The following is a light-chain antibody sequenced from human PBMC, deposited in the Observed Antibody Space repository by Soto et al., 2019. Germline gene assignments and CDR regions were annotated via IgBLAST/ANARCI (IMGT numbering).Light chain of an antibody. J-gene: IGKJ2*01. Sequence: DIPMTQSPSTLSASVGDRVTITCRASQSISSWLAWYQQKPGKAPKLLIYTASSLESGVPSRFSGSGSGTEFPLTISSLQPDDFATYYCQEYNSHSRYTFGQGTKLEIK. V-gene: IGKV1-5*03. CDR1: QSISSW. CDR3: QEYNSHSRYT. CDR2: TAS.